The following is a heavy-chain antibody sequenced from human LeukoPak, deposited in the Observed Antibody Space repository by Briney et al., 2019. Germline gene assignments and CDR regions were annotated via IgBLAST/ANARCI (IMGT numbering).Heavy chain of an antibody. V-gene: IGHV3-48*03. CDR3: ARDLPTGTYRAYFDN. D-gene: IGHD1-26*01. CDR1: GFIFSNYE. J-gene: IGHJ4*02. Sequence: PGGSLRLSCAGSGFIFSNYEMNWVRQAPGKGLEWVSYISSTGGDIYYADSVKGRFTISRDNAEKSGYLQMNSLRAEDTAVYYCARDLPTGTYRAYFDNWGQGTLVTVSS. CDR2: ISSTGGDI.